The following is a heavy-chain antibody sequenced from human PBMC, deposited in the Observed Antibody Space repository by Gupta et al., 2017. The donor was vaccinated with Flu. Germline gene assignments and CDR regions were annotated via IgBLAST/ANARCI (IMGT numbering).Heavy chain of an antibody. V-gene: IGHV3-21*01. CDR1: GFTFSSYS. J-gene: IGHJ4*02. Sequence: EVQLVESGGGLVKPGGSLRLSCAASGFTFSSYSMNWVRQAPGKGLEWVSSISSSSSYISYADSVKGRFTISRDNAKNSLYLQMNSLRAEDTAVYYCARDAKSAGPPNDFDYWCQGTLVTVSS. CDR3: ARDAKSAGPPNDFDY. CDR2: ISSSSSYI.